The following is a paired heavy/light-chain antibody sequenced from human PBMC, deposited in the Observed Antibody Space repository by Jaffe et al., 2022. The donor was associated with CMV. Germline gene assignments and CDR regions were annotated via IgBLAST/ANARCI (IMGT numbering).Heavy chain of an antibody. Sequence: QVQLQESGPGLVKPSETLSLTCTVSGGSLSNPYYYWAWVRQPPGKGLEWLATIYYNGRTYYNPSLRSRLIISAEMAKNQFSLALSSVTAADTAIYFCARRGGETVAVAGSYFDYWGQGSPVTVSS. V-gene: IGHV4-39*01. CDR1: GGSLSNPYYY. CDR2: IYYNGRT. D-gene: IGHD6-19*01. J-gene: IGHJ4*02. CDR3: ARRGGETVAVAGSYFDY.
Light chain of an antibody. V-gene: IGLV2-14*03. CDR2: DVS. CDR1: SSDVGNYNY. Sequence: QSALTQPASVSGSPGQSITISCTGTSSDVGNYNYVSWYQQHAGKVPKLLISDVSNRPSGVSNRFSGSKSGNTASLTISGLQPEDEADYYCCSYTTNTNWVFGGGTKLTVL. CDR3: CSYTTNTNWV. J-gene: IGLJ3*02.